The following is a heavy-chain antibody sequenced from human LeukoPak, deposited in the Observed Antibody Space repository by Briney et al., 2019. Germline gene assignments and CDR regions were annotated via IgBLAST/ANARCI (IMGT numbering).Heavy chain of an antibody. D-gene: IGHD1-1*01. Sequence: SETLSLTCIVSGVSLSSSYYYWGWIRQPPGKGLEWIGSIYYSGSTYYNSSLKSRVTISIDTSKNQVSLTLTSVTAADTAVYYCAVTWNADRTFAPWGQGILVTVS. CDR3: AVTWNADRTFAP. V-gene: IGHV4-39*07. CDR2: IYYSGST. J-gene: IGHJ5*02. CDR1: GVSLSSSYYY.